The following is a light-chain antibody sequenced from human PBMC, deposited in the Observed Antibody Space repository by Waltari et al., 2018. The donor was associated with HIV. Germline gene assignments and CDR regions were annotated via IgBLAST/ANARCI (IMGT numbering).Light chain of an antibody. CDR1: ALTTRY. V-gene: IGLV3-25*03. J-gene: IGLJ2*01. CDR2: KDT. Sequence: DLTQPPSVSVPPGQTATITCTGDALTTRYGYWYQKKSGQAPVLLINKDTESLSGIPERFSGSSSGTSLTLTINEVRAEDEAEYYCQSSDSSGVDFVVFGGGTKLTV. CDR3: QSSDSSGVDFVV.